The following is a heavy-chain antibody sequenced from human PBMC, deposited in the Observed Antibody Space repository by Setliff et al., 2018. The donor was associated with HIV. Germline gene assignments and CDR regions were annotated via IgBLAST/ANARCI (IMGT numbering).Heavy chain of an antibody. CDR1: GDSISSSIYY. Sequence: SETLSLTCTVSGDSISSSIYYWGWVRQPPGKGLEWIGEINHSGSTNYNPSLKSRVPISVDTSKNQFSLKLSSVTAADTAVYYCARGITMISAGYYYYYMDVWGKGTTVTVSS. J-gene: IGHJ6*03. CDR2: INHSGST. CDR3: ARGITMISAGYYYYYMDV. D-gene: IGHD3-22*01. V-gene: IGHV4-39*07.